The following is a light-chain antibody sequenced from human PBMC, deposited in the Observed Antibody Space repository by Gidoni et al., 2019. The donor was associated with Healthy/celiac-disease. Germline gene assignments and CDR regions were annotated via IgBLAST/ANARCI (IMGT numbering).Light chain of an antibody. J-gene: IGLJ2*01. CDR2: DVC. CDR1: SSDVGGYNY. CDR3: CSYAGSYAHVV. V-gene: IGLV2-11*01. Sequence: QAALTQPRTVSGSPGQSVTISCTGTSSDVGGYNYVYWYQQHPGDAPILMIYDVCKRTSVVPDRFAGSKSSNTASLTISGLQAEEEADYYCCSYAGSYAHVVFGGGTKLTVL.